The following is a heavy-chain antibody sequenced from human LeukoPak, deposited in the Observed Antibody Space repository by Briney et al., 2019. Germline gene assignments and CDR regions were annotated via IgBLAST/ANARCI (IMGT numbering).Heavy chain of an antibody. CDR3: ARGGPDQPYDFWSGYYNGYFDY. J-gene: IGHJ4*02. CDR1: GFTFSSYG. D-gene: IGHD3-3*01. Sequence: PGRSLRLSCAASGFTFSSYGMHWVRQAPGKGLEWVAVIWYDGSNKYYADSVKGRFTISRDNSKNTLYLQMNSLRAEDTAVYYCARGGPDQPYDFWSGYYNGYFDYWGQGTLVTVSS. CDR2: IWYDGSNK. V-gene: IGHV3-33*01.